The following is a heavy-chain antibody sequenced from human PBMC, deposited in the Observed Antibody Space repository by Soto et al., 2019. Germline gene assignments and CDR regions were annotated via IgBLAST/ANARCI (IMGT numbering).Heavy chain of an antibody. CDR1: GFTFSTYA. CDR2: ISGSGGST. J-gene: IGHJ6*02. Sequence: EVQLLESXXXLXXXXXSLRLSCAASGFTFSTYAMNWVRQAPGKGLEWVSVISGSGGSTYYADSVKGRFTISRDNSKNTLYLQMNSLRAEDTAVYYCAKPLERRDYFYYDMDVWGQGTTVTVSS. D-gene: IGHD1-1*01. CDR3: AKPLERRDYFYYDMDV. V-gene: IGHV3-23*01.